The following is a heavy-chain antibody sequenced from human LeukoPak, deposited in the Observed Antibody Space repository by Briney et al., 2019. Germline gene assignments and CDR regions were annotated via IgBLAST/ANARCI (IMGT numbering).Heavy chain of an antibody. CDR3: ARFISGSYYLQYWYFDL. V-gene: IGHV4-4*07. Sequence: SETLSLTCTVSGGSISSYYWSWIRQPAGKGLEWIGRIYTSGSTNYNPSLKSRVTMSVDTSKNQFSLKLSSVTAADTAVYYCARFISGSYYLQYWYFDLWGRGTLVTVSS. J-gene: IGHJ2*01. CDR2: IYTSGST. D-gene: IGHD1-26*01. CDR1: GGSISSYY.